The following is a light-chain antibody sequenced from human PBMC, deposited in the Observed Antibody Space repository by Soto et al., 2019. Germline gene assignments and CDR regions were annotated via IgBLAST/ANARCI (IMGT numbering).Light chain of an antibody. CDR3: GTWDTSLSAGV. CDR1: SSNIGNNY. V-gene: IGLV1-51*01. CDR2: DNS. J-gene: IGLJ2*01. Sequence: QSVLTQPPSVSAAPGQKVTISCSGSSSNIGNNYVSWYQQLPGTAPKLLIYDNSKRPSGISDRFSGSKSGTSATLGITGLQTGDEADYYCGTWDTSLSAGVFGGGTKVTVL.